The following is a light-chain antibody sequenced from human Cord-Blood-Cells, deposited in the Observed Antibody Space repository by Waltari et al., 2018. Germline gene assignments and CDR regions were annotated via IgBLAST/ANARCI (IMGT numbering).Light chain of an antibody. J-gene: IGLJ2*01. Sequence: QSVLTQPPSVSGAPGQRVTISCTGSRSTTGAGYDVPWYQQLPGTAPNPLIYGNSNRPSGVPDRFAGSKSGTSASLAITGLQAEDEADYYCQSYDSSLREVFGGGTKLTVL. CDR1: RSTTGAGYD. CDR3: QSYDSSLREV. CDR2: GNS. V-gene: IGLV1-40*01.